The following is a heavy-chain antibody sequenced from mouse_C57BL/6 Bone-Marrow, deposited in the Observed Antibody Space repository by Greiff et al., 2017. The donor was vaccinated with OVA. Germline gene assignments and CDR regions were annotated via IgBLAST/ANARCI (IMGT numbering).Heavy chain of an antibody. V-gene: IGHV7-3*01. CDR2: IRNKANGYTT. Sequence: EVMLVESGGGLVQPGGSLSLSCAASGFTFTDYYMSWVRQPPGKALEWLGFIRNKANGYTTEYSASVKGRFTISRDNSQSILYLQMNALRAEDSTTYYCARSPHYYGSSLDGWGQGTTHTVS. CDR3: ARSPHYYGSSLDG. CDR1: GFTFTDYY. J-gene: IGHJ2*01. D-gene: IGHD1-1*01.